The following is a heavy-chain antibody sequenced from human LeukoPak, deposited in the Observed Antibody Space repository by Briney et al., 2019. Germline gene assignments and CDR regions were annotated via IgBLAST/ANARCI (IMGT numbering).Heavy chain of an antibody. CDR3: ARVDSSGWDAFDI. CDR1: GFTFSSYS. V-gene: IGHV3-21*01. J-gene: IGHJ3*02. CDR2: IISSSSYI. D-gene: IGHD6-19*01. Sequence: GGSLRLSCAASGFTFSSYSMNWVRQAPGKGLEGVSSIISSSSYIYYADSVKGRFTISRDNAKNSLYLQMNSLRAEDTAVYYCARVDSSGWDAFDIWGQGTMVTVSS.